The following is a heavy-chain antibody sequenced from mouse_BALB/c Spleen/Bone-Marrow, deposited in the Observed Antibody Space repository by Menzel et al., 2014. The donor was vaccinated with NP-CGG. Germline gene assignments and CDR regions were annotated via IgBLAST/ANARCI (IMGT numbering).Heavy chain of an antibody. Sequence: VQLQQSGAELAKPGASVKMSCKASGYTFTNYWMHWVKQRPGQGLEWIGYTNPSTGYTEYNQKFKDKATLTADKSSSTAYMQLSSLTSEDSAVYYCARFYRYDGFAYWGQGTLVTVSA. J-gene: IGHJ3*01. D-gene: IGHD2-14*01. CDR3: ARFYRYDGFAY. V-gene: IGHV1-7*01. CDR2: TNPSTGYT. CDR1: GYTFTNYW.